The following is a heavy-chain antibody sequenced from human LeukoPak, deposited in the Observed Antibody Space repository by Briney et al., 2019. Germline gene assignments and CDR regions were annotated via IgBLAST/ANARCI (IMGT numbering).Heavy chain of an antibody. V-gene: IGHV3-48*04. Sequence: GGSLRLSCAASGFTFSSYSMNWVRQTPGKGLEWVSYISPITSTKYYADSVEGRFTISRDDARNSLSLQTDSLRAEDTAVYYCARESDKHYDFWSGYLALDYWGQGTLVTVSS. CDR1: GFTFSSYS. CDR2: ISPITSTK. D-gene: IGHD3-3*01. J-gene: IGHJ4*02. CDR3: ARESDKHYDFWSGYLALDY.